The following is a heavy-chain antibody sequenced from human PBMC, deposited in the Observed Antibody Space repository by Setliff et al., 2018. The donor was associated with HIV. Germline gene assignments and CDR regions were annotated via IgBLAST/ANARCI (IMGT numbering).Heavy chain of an antibody. CDR2: IYYSGST. CDR1: GGSIFSHY. D-gene: IGHD5-18*01. V-gene: IGHV4-59*11. J-gene: IGHJ4*02. Sequence: PSETLSLTCTVSGGSIFSHYWSWIRQPPGKGLEWIGYIYYSGSTNYNPSLKSRVTISVDTSKNQLSLKLGSVTAADTAVYYCASTGGYSYGFFDSWGQGALVPSPQ. CDR3: ASTGGYSYGFFDS.